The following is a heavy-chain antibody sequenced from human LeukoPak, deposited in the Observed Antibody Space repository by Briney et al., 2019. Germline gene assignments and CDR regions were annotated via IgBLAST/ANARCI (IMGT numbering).Heavy chain of an antibody. CDR2: ISSSGSTI. J-gene: IGHJ4*02. Sequence: GGSLRLSCAASGFTFSSYEMNWVRRAPGKGLEWVSYISSSGSTIYYADSVKGRFTISRDNAKNSLYLQMNSLRAEDTGVYYCAGGDTVAGSYHLDYWGQGTLVTVSS. V-gene: IGHV3-48*03. CDR3: AGGDTVAGSYHLDY. D-gene: IGHD6-19*01. CDR1: GFTFSSYE.